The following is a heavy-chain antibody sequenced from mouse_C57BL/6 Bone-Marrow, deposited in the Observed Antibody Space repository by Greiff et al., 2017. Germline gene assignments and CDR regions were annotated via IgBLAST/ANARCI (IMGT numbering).Heavy chain of an antibody. CDR2: IDPSDSYT. Sequence: QVQLQQPGAELVMPGASVKLSCKASGYTFTSYWMHWVKQSPGQGLEWIGEIDPSDSYTNYNQKFKGKSTLAVDKYSCTAYMQRSSLTSEDSAVYYCERGELGFLRFAYWGQGTLVTVSA. CDR3: ERGELGFLRFAY. CDR1: GYTFTSYW. V-gene: IGHV1-69*01. J-gene: IGHJ3*01.